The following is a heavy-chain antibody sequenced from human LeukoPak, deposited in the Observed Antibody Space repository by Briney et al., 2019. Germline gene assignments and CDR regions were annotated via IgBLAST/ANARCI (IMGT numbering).Heavy chain of an antibody. CDR1: GYSISSGYY. CDR2: IYRRGST. V-gene: IGHV4-38-2*02. D-gene: IGHD6-13*01. CDR3: ARHGISSSWLRYFDY. J-gene: IGHJ4*02. Sequence: SETLSLTCTVSGYSISSGYYWGWIRQSPGKGLEWIGNIYRRGSTHYNPSLKRRVTISVDTSKNQFSLKLSSVTAADTAVYYCARHGISSSWLRYFDYWGQGTLVTVSS.